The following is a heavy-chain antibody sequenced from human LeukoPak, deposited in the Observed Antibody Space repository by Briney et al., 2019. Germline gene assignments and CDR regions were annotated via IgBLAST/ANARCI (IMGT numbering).Heavy chain of an antibody. CDR1: GIPFSRYG. Sequence: PGGSLRLSCVASGIPFSRYGMAWVRQAPGKGLEWVSIISGSGADSYYADSVKGRFTISRDNSKNTLYLQVNNVRADDTAVYFCATDPWGNYRGYFDYWGQGTLITVSS. CDR2: ISGSGADS. CDR3: ATDPWGNYRGYFDY. D-gene: IGHD3-16*01. J-gene: IGHJ4*02. V-gene: IGHV3-23*01.